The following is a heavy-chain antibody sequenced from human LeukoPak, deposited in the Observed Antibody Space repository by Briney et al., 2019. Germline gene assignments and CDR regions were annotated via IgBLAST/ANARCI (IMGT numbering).Heavy chain of an antibody. J-gene: IGHJ4*02. Sequence: SETLSLTCTVSGGSISSYYWSWIRQPAGKGLEWIGRIYTSGSTNSNPSLKSRLIISVDTSKNQFSLKLSSVTAADSAVYYCARGIPDGGTYYPFDHWGQGTLVTVSS. CDR2: IYTSGST. CDR1: GGSISSYY. V-gene: IGHV4-4*07. D-gene: IGHD1-26*01. CDR3: ARGIPDGGTYYPFDH.